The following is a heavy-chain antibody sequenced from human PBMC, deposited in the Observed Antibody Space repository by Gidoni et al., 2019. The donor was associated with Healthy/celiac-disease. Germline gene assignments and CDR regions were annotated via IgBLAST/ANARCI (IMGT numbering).Heavy chain of an antibody. CDR2: ISGSGGST. CDR1: VFTFSSYA. CDR3: AKVRFLEWFVDY. D-gene: IGHD3-3*01. V-gene: IGHV3-23*01. J-gene: IGHJ4*02. Sequence: EVQLFESGGGLVQPGGSLRLSCAASVFTFSSYAMSWVRQAPGKGLEWVSAISGSGGSTYYEDSVKGRFTISRDNSKNTLYLQMKSLRAEDTAVYYCAKVRFLEWFVDYWGQGTLVTVSS.